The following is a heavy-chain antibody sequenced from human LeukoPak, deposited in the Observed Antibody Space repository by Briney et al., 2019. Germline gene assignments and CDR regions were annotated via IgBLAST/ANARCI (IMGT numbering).Heavy chain of an antibody. D-gene: IGHD1-26*01. Sequence: GGSLRLSCAASGFTVSSYAMHWVRQPIGKGLEWVSALGIAGDTFYPGSVKGRFTISRENAKNSLYLQMNSLRAEDTAMYYCARQKQSHGNFDYWGQGTLVTVPS. V-gene: IGHV3-13*01. CDR2: LGIAGDT. CDR3: ARQKQSHGNFDY. CDR1: GFTVSSYA. J-gene: IGHJ4*02.